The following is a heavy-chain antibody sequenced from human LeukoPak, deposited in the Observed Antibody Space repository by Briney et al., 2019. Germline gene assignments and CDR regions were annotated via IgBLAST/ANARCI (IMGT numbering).Heavy chain of an antibody. V-gene: IGHV1-8*01. CDR3: ARGRVAAAGRVRFDP. CDR2: MNPNSGNT. J-gene: IGHJ5*02. D-gene: IGHD6-13*01. Sequence: GASVKVSCKASGYTFTSYDINWVRQATGQGLEWMGWMNPNSGNTGYAQKFQGRVTMTRNTSISTAYMELSSLRSEDTAVYYCARGRVAAAGRVRFDPWGQGTLVTVSS. CDR1: GYTFTSYD.